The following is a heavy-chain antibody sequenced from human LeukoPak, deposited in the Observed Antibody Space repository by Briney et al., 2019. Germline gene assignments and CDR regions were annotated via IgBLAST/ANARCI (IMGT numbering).Heavy chain of an antibody. CDR2: IIPIFGTA. D-gene: IGHD3-16*02. V-gene: IGHV1-69*05. CDR3: ARDRSPSTGFLSEDDAFDI. CDR1: GGTFSSYA. Sequence: ASVKVSCKASGGTFSSYAISWVRQAPGQGLEWMGRIIPIFGTASYAQKFQGRVTITTDESTSTAYMELSSLRSEDTAVYYCARDRSPSTGFLSEDDAFDIWGQGTMVTVSS. J-gene: IGHJ3*02.